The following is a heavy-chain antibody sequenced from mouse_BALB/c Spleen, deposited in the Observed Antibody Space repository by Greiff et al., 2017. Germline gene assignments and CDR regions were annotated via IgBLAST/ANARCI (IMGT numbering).Heavy chain of an antibody. Sequence: DVQLQESGPGLVKPSQSLSLTCSVTGYSITSGYYWNWIRQFPGNKLEWMGYISYDGSNNYNPSLKNRISITRDTSKNQFFLKLNSVTTEDTATYYCAREGITTGAMDYWGQGTSVTVSS. D-gene: IGHD2-4*01. CDR1: GYSITSGYY. V-gene: IGHV3-6*02. CDR3: AREGITTGAMDY. J-gene: IGHJ4*01. CDR2: ISYDGSN.